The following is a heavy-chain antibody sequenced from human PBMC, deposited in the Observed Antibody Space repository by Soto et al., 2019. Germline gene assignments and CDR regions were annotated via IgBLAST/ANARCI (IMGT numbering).Heavy chain of an antibody. J-gene: IGHJ6*02. CDR2: IWYDGSNK. D-gene: IGHD6-19*01. Sequence: GGSLRLSCAASGFTFGSYGVHWVRQAPGKGLEWVAVIWYDGSNKYYADSVKGRFTISRDNSKNTLYLQMNSLRAEDTAVYYCARDPGLRSSGWYNGMDVWGQGTTVTVSS. V-gene: IGHV3-33*01. CDR1: GFTFGSYG. CDR3: ARDPGLRSSGWYNGMDV.